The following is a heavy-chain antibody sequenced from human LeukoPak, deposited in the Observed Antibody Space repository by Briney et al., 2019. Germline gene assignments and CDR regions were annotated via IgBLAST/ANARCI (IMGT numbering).Heavy chain of an antibody. V-gene: IGHV3-48*04. D-gene: IGHD3-22*01. Sequence: GGSLRLSCAASGFTFSSYSMNWVRQAPGKGLEWVSYISSSGSTIYYADSVKGRFTISRDNAKNSLYLQMNSLRAEDTAVYYCARDGQYYYDSSGQRWGQGTLVTVSS. J-gene: IGHJ4*02. CDR2: ISSSGSTI. CDR1: GFTFSSYS. CDR3: ARDGQYYYDSSGQR.